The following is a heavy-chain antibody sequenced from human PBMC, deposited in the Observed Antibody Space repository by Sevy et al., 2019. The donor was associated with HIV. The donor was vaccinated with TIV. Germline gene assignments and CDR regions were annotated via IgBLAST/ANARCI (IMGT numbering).Heavy chain of an antibody. Sequence: ASVKVSCKASGYTFSNNDINWVRQAPGQGLEWMGWMNPNSGNTGYGQKFQRRVTMTRDTSINTAYMELSSLTSEDTAMYYCARGPSFYYDKRGHWVNWDFDLWGRGTLVTVSS. V-gene: IGHV1-8*01. CDR3: ARGPSFYYDKRGHWVNWDFDL. CDR2: MNPNSGNT. D-gene: IGHD3-22*01. J-gene: IGHJ2*01. CDR1: GYTFSNND.